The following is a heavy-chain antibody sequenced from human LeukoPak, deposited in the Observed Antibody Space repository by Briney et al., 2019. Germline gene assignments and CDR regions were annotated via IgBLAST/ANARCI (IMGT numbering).Heavy chain of an antibody. J-gene: IGHJ2*01. D-gene: IGHD2-21*02. CDR2: IYHSGST. V-gene: IGHV4-30-2*01. Sequence: PSETLSLTCAVSGGSISSGGYSWSWIRQPPEKGLEWIGYIYHSGSTYYNPSLKSRVTISVDRSKNQFSLKLSSVTAADTAVYYCARDHSVTGYWYFDLWGRGTLVTVSS. CDR1: GGSISSGGYS. CDR3: ARDHSVTGYWYFDL.